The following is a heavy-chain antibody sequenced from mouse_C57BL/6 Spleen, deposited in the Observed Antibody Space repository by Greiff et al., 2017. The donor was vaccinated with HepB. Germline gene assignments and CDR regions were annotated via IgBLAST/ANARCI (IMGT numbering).Heavy chain of an antibody. CDR1: GFSFNTYA. D-gene: IGHD2-4*01. CDR3: VRHYDDEGFAY. Sequence: EVQLVESGGGLVQPKGSLKLSCAASGFSFNTYAMNWVRQAPGKGLEWVARIRSKSNNYATYYADSVKDRFTISRDDSESMLYLQMNNVKTEDTAMYYCVRHYDDEGFAYWGQGTLVTGSA. CDR2: IRSKSNNYAT. V-gene: IGHV10-1*01. J-gene: IGHJ3*01.